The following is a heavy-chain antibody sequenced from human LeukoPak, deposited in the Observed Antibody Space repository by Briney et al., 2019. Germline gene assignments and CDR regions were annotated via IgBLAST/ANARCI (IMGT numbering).Heavy chain of an antibody. V-gene: IGHV1-69*05. CDR3: ATSTTTVVTPWYNYYYYMDV. CDR1: GGTFSSYA. Sequence: GASVTVSCKASGGTFSSYAISWVRQAPGQGREWMGGVIPNLGTANYAQKFQGRVTITTDESTSTAYMELSSLRSEDTAVYYCATSTTTVVTPWYNYYYYMDVWGKGTTVTVSS. D-gene: IGHD4-23*01. CDR2: VIPNLGTA. J-gene: IGHJ6*03.